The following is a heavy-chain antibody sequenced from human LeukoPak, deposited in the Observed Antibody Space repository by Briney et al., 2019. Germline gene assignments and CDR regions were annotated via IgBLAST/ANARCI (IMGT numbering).Heavy chain of an antibody. CDR2: IKQDGSEK. D-gene: IGHD3-16*01. CDR1: GFTFSSYW. CDR3: AREGGGNWFDP. V-gene: IGHV3-7*03. J-gene: IGHJ5*02. Sequence: GGSLRLSCAASGFTFSSYWMSWVRQAPGKGLEWVANIKQDGSEKYYVDSVKGRFTISRDNAKNSPYLQMNSLRAEDTAVYYCAREGGGNWFDPWGQGTLVTVSS.